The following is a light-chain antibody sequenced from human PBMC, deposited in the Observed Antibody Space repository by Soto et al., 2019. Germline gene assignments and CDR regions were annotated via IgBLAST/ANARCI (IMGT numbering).Light chain of an antibody. CDR1: SSDVGGYNY. V-gene: IGLV2-14*01. CDR3: SSYTSSNTVGVI. J-gene: IGLJ2*01. Sequence: QSALPQPASLSGSPGQSITISCTGTSSDVGGYNYVSWYQQHPGKAPKLMIFDVSNRPSGVSNRFSGSKSGNTAYLTISGLQAEDEADYYCSSYTSSNTVGVIFGGGTKVTVL. CDR2: DVS.